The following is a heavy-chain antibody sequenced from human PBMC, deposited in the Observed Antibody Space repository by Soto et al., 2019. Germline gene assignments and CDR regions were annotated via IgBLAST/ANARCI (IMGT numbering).Heavy chain of an antibody. V-gene: IGHV3-23*01. CDR2: IRGSGGSA. Sequence: EVQLLESGGGLARPGESLRLSCAASGFTFSNDAMSWVRQAPGKGLEWVSGIRGSGGSAYNADSVQGRFTISRDNSKNTLYLQMNSLRAEDTAIYYCGREDKGWYSPGSFDFWGRGTMVTVSS. CDR3: GREDKGWYSPGSFDF. D-gene: IGHD6-19*01. CDR1: GFTFSNDA. J-gene: IGHJ3*01.